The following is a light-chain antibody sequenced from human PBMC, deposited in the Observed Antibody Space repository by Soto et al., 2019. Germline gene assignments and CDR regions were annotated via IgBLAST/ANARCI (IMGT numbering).Light chain of an antibody. Sequence: DIQLTQSPSFLSASMRERVTITCRASQAIRNYVAWYQQKPGGAPRLLIHSASTLQSGVPSRFSGSGSGTEFTLTISRLQPEDVATYYCQQVNTYPITFGQGTRLEIK. V-gene: IGKV1-9*01. CDR2: SAS. CDR3: QQVNTYPIT. CDR1: QAIRNY. J-gene: IGKJ5*01.